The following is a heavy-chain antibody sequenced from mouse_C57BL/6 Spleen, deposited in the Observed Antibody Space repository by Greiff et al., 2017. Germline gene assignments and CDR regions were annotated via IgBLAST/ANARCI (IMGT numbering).Heavy chain of an antibody. V-gene: IGHV1-55*01. CDR3: ARSRRLYYGSFDY. Sequence: QVQLKQPGAELVKPGASVKMSCKASGYTFTSYWITWVKQRPGQGLEWIGDIYPGSGSTNYNEKFKSNATLTVDTSSSTAYMQLSSLTSEDSAVYYCARSRRLYYGSFDYWGQGTTLTVSS. CDR2: IYPGSGST. J-gene: IGHJ2*01. D-gene: IGHD1-1*01. CDR1: GYTFTSYW.